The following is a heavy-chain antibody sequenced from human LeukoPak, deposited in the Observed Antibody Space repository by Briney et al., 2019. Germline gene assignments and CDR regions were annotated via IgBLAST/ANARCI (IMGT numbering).Heavy chain of an antibody. Sequence: PGGSLRLSCAASGFKLIGYSMNWVRQAPGKGLEWVSYINSSSGTIIYADSVKGRFTISRDNAKNSLYLQMNSLRAEDTAVYYCAKEGDNTGSRYFDDWGQGTLVTVSS. CDR1: GFKLIGYS. V-gene: IGHV3-48*04. CDR2: INSSSGTI. CDR3: AKEGDNTGSRYFDD. D-gene: IGHD3-22*01. J-gene: IGHJ4*02.